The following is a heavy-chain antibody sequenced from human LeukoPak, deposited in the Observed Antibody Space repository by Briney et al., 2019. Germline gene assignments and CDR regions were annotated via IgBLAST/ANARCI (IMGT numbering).Heavy chain of an antibody. V-gene: IGHV3-23*01. CDR1: GFIFSSYV. D-gene: IGHD6-19*01. J-gene: IGHJ6*02. CDR3: AKGLLSGGVYYYYAMDV. Sequence: GRSLRLSCAASGFIFSSYVMSWARQAPGKGLEWVSAISGSGGSTFYADSVKGRFTISRDNSKNTLYLQMNSLRAEDTAVYYCAKGLLSGGVYYYYAMDVWGQGTTVTVSS. CDR2: ISGSGGST.